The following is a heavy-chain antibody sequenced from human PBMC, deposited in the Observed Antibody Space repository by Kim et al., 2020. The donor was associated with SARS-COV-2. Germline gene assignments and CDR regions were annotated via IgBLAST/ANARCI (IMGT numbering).Heavy chain of an antibody. D-gene: IGHD2-8*01. CDR1: GFTFNAYS. V-gene: IGHV3-21*01. J-gene: IGHJ4*01. CDR3: VRDGYCTNGLCYDY. Sequence: GGSLRLSCAASGFTFNAYSMAWVRLAPGKGLEWVSSISDSGTKYIHYADSVMGRFTISRDNAKNSLYLQMNSLRAEDTAVYYCVRDGYCTNGLCYDYWV. CDR2: ISDSGTKYI.